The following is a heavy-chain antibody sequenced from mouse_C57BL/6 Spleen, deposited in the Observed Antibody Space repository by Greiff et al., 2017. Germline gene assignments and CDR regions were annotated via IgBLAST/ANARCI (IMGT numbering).Heavy chain of an antibody. V-gene: IGHV1-82*01. CDR2: IYPGDGDT. CDR3: TRYYELYFDY. Sequence: QVQLQQSGPELVKPGASVKISCKASGYAFSSSWMNWVKQRPGKGLEWIGRIYPGDGDTNYNGKFKGKATLTADKSSSTAYMQLSSLTSEDSAVXFCTRYYELYFDYWGQGTTLTVSS. J-gene: IGHJ2*01. CDR1: GYAFSSSW. D-gene: IGHD2-4*01.